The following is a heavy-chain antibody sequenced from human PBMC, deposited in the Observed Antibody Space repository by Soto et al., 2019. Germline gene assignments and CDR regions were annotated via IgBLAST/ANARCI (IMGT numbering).Heavy chain of an antibody. J-gene: IGHJ4*02. D-gene: IGHD3-10*01. CDR1: GYTFTSYA. V-gene: IGHV1-3*01. Sequence: QVQLVQSGAEVKKPGASVKVSCKASGYTFTSYAMHWVRQAPGQRLEWMGWINAGNGNTKYSQKFQGRVTITRDTSASTAYMELSSLRSEDTAVYYCARDRWYYGSGWKYYFDSWGQGTLVTVSS. CDR2: INAGNGNT. CDR3: ARDRWYYGSGWKYYFDS.